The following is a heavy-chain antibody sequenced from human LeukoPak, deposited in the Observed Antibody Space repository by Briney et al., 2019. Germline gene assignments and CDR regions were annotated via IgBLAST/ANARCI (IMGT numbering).Heavy chain of an antibody. CDR3: AKVSVTTIGDAFDI. CDR1: GFTFSSYS. Sequence: GGSLRLSCAASGFTFSSYSMNWVRQAPGKGLEWVSYISSSSSTIYYADSVKGRFTISRDNSKNTLYLQMNSLRAEDTAVYYCAKVSVTTIGDAFDIWGQGTMVTVSS. CDR2: ISSSSSTI. D-gene: IGHD5-12*01. J-gene: IGHJ3*02. V-gene: IGHV3-48*01.